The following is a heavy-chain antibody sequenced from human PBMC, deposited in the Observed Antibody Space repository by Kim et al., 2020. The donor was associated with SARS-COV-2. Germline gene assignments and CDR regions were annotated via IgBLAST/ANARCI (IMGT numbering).Heavy chain of an antibody. CDR3: AKGVVYDSSGYYLY. J-gene: IGHJ4*02. D-gene: IGHD3-22*01. Sequence: ADSGKGRCTNTRDNSKNTLYLQMNSMRAEDTAVYYCAKGVVYDSSGYYLYWGQGALVTVSS. V-gene: IGHV3-23*01.